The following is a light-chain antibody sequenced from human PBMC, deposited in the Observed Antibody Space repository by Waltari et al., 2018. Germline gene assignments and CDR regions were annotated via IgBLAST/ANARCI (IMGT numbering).Light chain of an antibody. Sequence: DIQMTQSPSSLSASVGDTVTVTCRASQNIRTHLNWYQQKPTTAPKLLIYAASTLHRGVPSRFSGSGSETDFTLTVTNLQPDDFAIYFCQQSFSSPWTFGQGTNVEIK. V-gene: IGKV1-39*01. CDR2: AAS. J-gene: IGKJ1*01. CDR3: QQSFSSPWT. CDR1: QNIRTH.